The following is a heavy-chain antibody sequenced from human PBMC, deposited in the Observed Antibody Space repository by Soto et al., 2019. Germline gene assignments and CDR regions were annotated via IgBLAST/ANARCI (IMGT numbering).Heavy chain of an antibody. V-gene: IGHV2-70*20. CDR2: IDWDDDK. CDR1: WVFLRPSGMC. CDR3: ARATGDSSSLPWFDP. J-gene: IGHJ5*02. D-gene: IGHD6-6*01. Sequence: GPTLVKPPQTPPLTRPFSWVFLRPSGMCVSLVRPPPGKALEWLALIDWDDDKYYSTSLKTRLTISKDTSKNQVVLTMTNTDPVDTATYYCARATGDSSSLPWFDPWGQGTLVTVSS.